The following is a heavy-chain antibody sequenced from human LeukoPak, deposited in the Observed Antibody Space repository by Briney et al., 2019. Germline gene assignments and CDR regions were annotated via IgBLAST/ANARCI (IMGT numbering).Heavy chain of an antibody. CDR1: RXXFSXYG. J-gene: IGHJ3*02. D-gene: IGHD1-26*01. CDR2: INSRSSTI. CDR3: AREVGTPQAFDI. V-gene: IGHV3-48*01. Sequence: GSLRLSCAASRXXFSXYGVNWVRQAPGKGLEWVSYINSRSSTIYYADSVRGRFTISRDNAKNSLYLQMNSLKAEDTAIYYCAREVGTPQAFDIWGQGTMVTVSS.